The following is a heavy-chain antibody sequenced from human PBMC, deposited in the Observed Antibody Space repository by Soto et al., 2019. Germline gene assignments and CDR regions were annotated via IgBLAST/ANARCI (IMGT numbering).Heavy chain of an antibody. CDR2: INHSGST. J-gene: IGHJ6*02. D-gene: IGHD2-8*01. CDR1: GGSFSGYY. CDR3: ARARRDCTNGVCYRGIYYYYGMDV. Sequence: PSETLSLTCAVYGGSFSGYYWSWIRQPPGKGLEWIGEINHSGSTNYNPSLKSRVTISVDTSKNQFSLKLSSVTAADTAVYYCARARRDCTNGVCYRGIYYYYGMDVWGQGTTVT. V-gene: IGHV4-34*01.